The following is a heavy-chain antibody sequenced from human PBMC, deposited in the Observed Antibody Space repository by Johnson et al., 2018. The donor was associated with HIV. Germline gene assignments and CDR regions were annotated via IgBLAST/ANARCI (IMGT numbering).Heavy chain of an antibody. CDR2: ISDHGRTT. V-gene: IGHV3-30*04. Sequence: VQLVESGGGVVQPGRSLRLSCAASGFTFSSYAMHWVRQAPAKGLEWVAVISDHGRTTYFADSVKGRFTISRDNSKNTLYLQMNNLRPEDTALYYCAKDTIAGVKGDSLIWGQGTMVTVSS. J-gene: IGHJ3*02. CDR3: AKDTIAGVKGDSLI. D-gene: IGHD3-9*01. CDR1: GFTFSSYA.